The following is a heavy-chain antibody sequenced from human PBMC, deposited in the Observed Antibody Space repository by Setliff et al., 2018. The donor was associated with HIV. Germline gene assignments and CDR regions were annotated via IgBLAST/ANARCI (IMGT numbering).Heavy chain of an antibody. J-gene: IGHJ6*03. CDR2: IYYSGST. Sequence: SETLSLTCTVSGGSISSSSYYWGWIRQPPGKGLEWIGTIYYSGSTYYNPSLKSRVTISVDTSKNQFSLKLSSVTAADTAVYYCARHFGYGPGSYPYYYYMDVWGKGTTVTVSS. V-gene: IGHV4-39*01. CDR3: ARHFGYGPGSYPYYYYMDV. CDR1: GGSISSSSYY. D-gene: IGHD3-10*01.